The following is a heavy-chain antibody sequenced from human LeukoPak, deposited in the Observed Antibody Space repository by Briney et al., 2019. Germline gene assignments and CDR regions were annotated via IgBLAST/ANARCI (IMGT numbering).Heavy chain of an antibody. V-gene: IGHV3-15*01. CDR3: ARVTGEHLDAFDI. J-gene: IGHJ3*02. Sequence: GGSLRLSCAASGFTFSNAWMSWVRQAPGKGLEWVGRIKSKTDGGTTDYAAPVKGRFTISRDDSKNTLYLQMNSLKTEDTAVYYCARVTGEHLDAFDIWGQGTMVTVSS. CDR2: IKSKTDGGTT. D-gene: IGHD1-1*01. CDR1: GFTFSNAW.